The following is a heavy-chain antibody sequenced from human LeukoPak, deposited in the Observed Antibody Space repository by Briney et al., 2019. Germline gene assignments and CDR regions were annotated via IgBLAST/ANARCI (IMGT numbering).Heavy chain of an antibody. V-gene: IGHV4-39*07. CDR1: GGSISSSSYY. J-gene: IGHJ6*03. Sequence: ETLSLTCTVSGGSISSSSYYWGWIRQPPGKGLEWIGSIYYSGSTYYNPSLKSRVTISVDTSKNQFSLKLSSVTAADTAVYYCAGVGSSSWYRNYYYYMDAWGKGTTVTVSS. CDR3: AGVGSSSWYRNYYYYMDA. CDR2: IYYSGST. D-gene: IGHD6-13*01.